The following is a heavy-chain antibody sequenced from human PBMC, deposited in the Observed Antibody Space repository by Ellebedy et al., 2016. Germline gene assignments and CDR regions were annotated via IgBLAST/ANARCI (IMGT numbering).Heavy chain of an antibody. CDR1: GFTLSGYW. CDR3: ARLYGGVTVFDS. D-gene: IGHD4-23*01. CDR2: IKEDGSDK. V-gene: IGHV3-7*03. J-gene: IGHJ4*02. Sequence: GESLKISCAASGFTLSGYWMSWVRQAPGKGLEWVASIKEDGSDKKFVDSAKGRFAISRDNAENSLYLQMNSLRAEDTAVYYCARLYGGVTVFDSWGRGTLVTVSS.